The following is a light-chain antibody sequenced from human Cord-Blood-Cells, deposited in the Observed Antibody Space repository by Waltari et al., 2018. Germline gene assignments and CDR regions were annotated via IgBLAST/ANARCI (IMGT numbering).Light chain of an antibody. CDR3: QAWDSSTAV. Sequence: SYELTQPPSVSVSPGQTASITCPGDPLGDTYACWNKQKPGQFPVLVIHQDSKRPSGVPGRFSGSNPGNTATLTISGTQAMDESDYYCQAWDSSTAVFGGGTKLTVL. CDR1: PLGDTY. CDR2: QDS. V-gene: IGLV3-1*01. J-gene: IGLJ3*02.